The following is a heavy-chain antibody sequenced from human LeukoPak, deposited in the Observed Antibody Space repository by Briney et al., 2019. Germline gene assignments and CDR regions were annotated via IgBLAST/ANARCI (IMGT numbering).Heavy chain of an antibody. V-gene: IGHV1-2*02. CDR3: ARTSAEYSSSWYIDY. J-gene: IGHJ4*02. Sequence: ASVKVSCKASGYTFTGYYMHWVRQAPGQGLEWMGWINPNSGGTNYAQKFQGRVTMTRDTSISTAYMELSRLRSDDTAVYYCARTSAEYSSSWYIDYWGQGTLVTVSS. D-gene: IGHD6-13*01. CDR1: GYTFTGYY. CDR2: INPNSGGT.